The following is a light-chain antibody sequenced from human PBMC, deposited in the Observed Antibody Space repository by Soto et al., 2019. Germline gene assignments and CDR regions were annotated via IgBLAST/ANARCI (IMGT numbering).Light chain of an antibody. CDR3: QQYGSSSYT. CDR1: QSVSSSY. V-gene: IGKV3-20*01. Sequence: EIVLTQSPGTLSLSPGERATLSCRASQSVSSSYLDWYQQKPGQAPRLIIYGASSRATGIPARFSGSGSGTDFTLTISRLEPEDFAVYYCQQYGSSSYTFGQGTKLEIK. J-gene: IGKJ2*01. CDR2: GAS.